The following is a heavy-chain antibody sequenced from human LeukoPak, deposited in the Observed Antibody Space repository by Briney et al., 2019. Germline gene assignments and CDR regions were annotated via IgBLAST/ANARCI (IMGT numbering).Heavy chain of an antibody. CDR1: GFTFSSYS. V-gene: IGHV3-21*01. CDR3: ARDPTTIFGVVTPPSDY. J-gene: IGHJ4*02. CDR2: ISSSSSYI. D-gene: IGHD3-3*01. Sequence: GGSLRLSCAASGFTFSSYSMNWVRQAPGKGLEWVSSISSSSSYIYYADSVKGRFTISRDNAKNSLYLQMNSLRAEDTVVYYCARDPTTIFGVVTPPSDYWGQGTLVTVSS.